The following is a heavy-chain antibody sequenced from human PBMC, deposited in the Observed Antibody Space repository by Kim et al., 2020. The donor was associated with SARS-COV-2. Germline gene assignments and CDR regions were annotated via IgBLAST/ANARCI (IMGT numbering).Heavy chain of an antibody. CDR2: INAGNGNT. D-gene: IGHD4-17*01. CDR1: GYTFTSYA. Sequence: ASVKVSCKASGYTFTSYAMHWVRQAPGQRLEWMGWINAGNGNTKYSQKFQGRVTITRDTSASTAYMELSSLRSEDTAVYYCARDRGHYGTPRDNWFDPWGQGTLVTVSS. V-gene: IGHV1-3*01. CDR3: ARDRGHYGTPRDNWFDP. J-gene: IGHJ5*02.